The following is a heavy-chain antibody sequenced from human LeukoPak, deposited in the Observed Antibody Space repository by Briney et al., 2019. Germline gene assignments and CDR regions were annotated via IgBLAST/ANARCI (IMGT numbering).Heavy chain of an antibody. J-gene: IGHJ4*02. CDR1: GGSFSGYY. Sequence: SETLSLTCAVYGGSFSGYYWSWIRQPPGKGLEWIGEINHSGSTNYNPSLKSRVTISVDTSKNQFSLKLSSVTAADTAVYYCARGLTFGGVMRYFDYWGQGTLVTVSS. CDR2: INHSGST. CDR3: ARGLTFGGVMRYFDY. V-gene: IGHV4-34*01. D-gene: IGHD3-16*01.